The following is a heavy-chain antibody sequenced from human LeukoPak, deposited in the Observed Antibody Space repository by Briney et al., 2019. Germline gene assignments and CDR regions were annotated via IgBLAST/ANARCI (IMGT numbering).Heavy chain of an antibody. CDR1: GFTFSSYA. V-gene: IGHV3-23*01. D-gene: IGHD6-13*01. CDR2: ISGSGGST. CDR3: AKGPIAAAGINWFDP. Sequence: PGGSLRLSCAASGFTFSSYAMSWVRQAPGKGLEWVSAISGSGGSTYYADSVKGRFTTSRDNSKNTLYLQMNSLRAEDTAVYYCAKGPIAAAGINWFDPWGQGTLVTVSS. J-gene: IGHJ5*02.